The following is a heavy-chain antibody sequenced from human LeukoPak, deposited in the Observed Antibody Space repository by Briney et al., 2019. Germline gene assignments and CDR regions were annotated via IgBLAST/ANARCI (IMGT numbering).Heavy chain of an antibody. V-gene: IGHV3-48*04. CDR2: ISSSGSTI. D-gene: IGHD2-2*01. CDR1: GFTFSNHW. J-gene: IGHJ5*02. Sequence: GGSLRLSCGASGFTFSNHWMSWVRQAPGKGLEWVSYISSSGSTIYYADSVKGRFTISRDNAKNSLYLQMNSLRAEDTAVYYCARESGYCSSTSCSNWFDPWGQGTLVTVSS. CDR3: ARESGYCSSTSCSNWFDP.